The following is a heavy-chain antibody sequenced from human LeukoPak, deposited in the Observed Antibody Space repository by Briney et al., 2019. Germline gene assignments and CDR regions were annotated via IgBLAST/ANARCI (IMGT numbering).Heavy chain of an antibody. Sequence: GASVKVSCKASGYTFTSYGISWVRQAPGQGLEWMGWISAYNGNTNYAQKLQGRVTMTTDTSTSTAYMELRSLRSEDTAVYYCAADSPYDYVWGSYPPSPRYWGQGTLVTVSS. CDR2: ISAYNGNT. D-gene: IGHD3-16*02. CDR1: GYTFTSYG. J-gene: IGHJ4*02. V-gene: IGHV1-18*01. CDR3: AADSPYDYVWGSYPPSPRY.